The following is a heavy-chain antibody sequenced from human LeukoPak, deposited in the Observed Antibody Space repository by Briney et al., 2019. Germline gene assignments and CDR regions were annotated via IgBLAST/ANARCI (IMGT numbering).Heavy chain of an antibody. V-gene: IGHV4-59*08. CDR1: SGSISGYY. J-gene: IGHJ2*01. CDR3: ARTGRRGYFDF. D-gene: IGHD1-14*01. Sequence: SETLSLTCTVSSGSISGYYWTWIRQPPGKGLEWIGYIYYSGSTNYNPSLKSRVTISVDTSKNQFSLKLSSVTAADTAVYFCARTGRRGYFDFWGRGTLVTVSS. CDR2: IYYSGST.